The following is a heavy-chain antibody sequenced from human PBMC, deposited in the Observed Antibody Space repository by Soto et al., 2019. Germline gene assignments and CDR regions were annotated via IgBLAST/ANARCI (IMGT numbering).Heavy chain of an antibody. J-gene: IGHJ3*02. D-gene: IGHD3-9*01. CDR3: ARDRVRYFDWLSHHDAFDI. Sequence: GASVKISCKASGYTFTSYAMHWVREAPGQRLEWMGWINAGNGNTKYSQKFQGRVTITRDTSASTAYMELSSLRSEDTAVYYCARDRVRYFDWLSHHDAFDIWGQGTMVXV. CDR1: GYTFTSYA. V-gene: IGHV1-3*01. CDR2: INAGNGNT.